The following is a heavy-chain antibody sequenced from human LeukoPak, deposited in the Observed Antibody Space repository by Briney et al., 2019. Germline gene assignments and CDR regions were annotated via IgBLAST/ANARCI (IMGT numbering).Heavy chain of an antibody. J-gene: IGHJ4*02. Sequence: PSETLSLTCTVSGGSITSYYWSWIRQPPGKGREKTGHIKYSVSTDYNPPLMSRVSISIDTSKNKCSLKRSSVTAADTAVYYCVRLSWFGELWRGGTSAFDYWGQGTLVTVSS. CDR3: VRLSWFGELWRGGTSAFDY. CDR1: GGSITSYY. D-gene: IGHD3-10*01. V-gene: IGHV4-59*08. CDR2: IKYSVST.